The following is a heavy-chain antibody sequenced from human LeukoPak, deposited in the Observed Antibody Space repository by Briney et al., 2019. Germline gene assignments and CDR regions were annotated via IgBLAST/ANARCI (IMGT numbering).Heavy chain of an antibody. D-gene: IGHD4-17*01. CDR2: ISSSSRYI. CDR1: GFTFSGYS. J-gene: IGHJ4*02. CDR3: ARVFYSRGMTTYFLDY. Sequence: EGSLRLSCAASGFTFSGYSMNWVRQAPGKGLEWVSSISSSSRYIYYADSVKGRFTISRDNAKNSLYLQMNSLRAEDTAVYYCARVFYSRGMTTYFLDYWGQGTLVTVSS. V-gene: IGHV3-21*01.